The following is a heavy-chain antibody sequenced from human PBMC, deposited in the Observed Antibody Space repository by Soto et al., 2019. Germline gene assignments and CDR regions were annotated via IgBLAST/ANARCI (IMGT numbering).Heavy chain of an antibody. D-gene: IGHD1-26*01. Sequence: SETLSLTCTVSGGAISNYYWSWVRQPPGKGLEWIGYIYYSGSTNYNPTLKSRVTISVDTSKNQFSLKLNSVTAADTAVYYCARNSGSYYRWFDPWGQGTLVTVSS. CDR1: GGAISNYY. CDR2: IYYSGST. J-gene: IGHJ5*02. CDR3: ARNSGSYYRWFDP. V-gene: IGHV4-59*01.